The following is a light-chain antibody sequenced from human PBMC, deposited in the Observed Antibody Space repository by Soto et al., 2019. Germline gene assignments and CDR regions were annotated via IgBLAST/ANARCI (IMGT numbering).Light chain of an antibody. V-gene: IGLV2-14*01. CDR2: EVS. J-gene: IGLJ2*01. Sequence: QSALTQPASVSGSPGQSITISCTGTSNDVGVYNYVSWYLQHPGKAPKLMMYEVSNRPSVVSDRFSGSKSGNPDSLIISWLLAGAEAYYYCSSFTRRTTVLFGGGTTLTVL. CDR3: SSFTRRTTVL. CDR1: SNDVGVYNY.